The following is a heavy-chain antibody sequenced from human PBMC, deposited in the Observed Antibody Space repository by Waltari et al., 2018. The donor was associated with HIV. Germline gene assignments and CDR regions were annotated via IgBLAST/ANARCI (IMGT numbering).Heavy chain of an antibody. CDR3: AKELRSGYSYYYYGMDV. Sequence: QGQLVESGGRVVQPGGSLRLSCAASGFSFSISGMHWVRQAPGKGLDWVTFIRYDGNTKYYSDSVKGRFTISRDNSKNTLYLQMSSLRAEDTAVYYCAKELRSGYSYYYYGMDVWGQGTTVTVSS. J-gene: IGHJ6*02. CDR2: IRYDGNTK. CDR1: GFSFSISG. V-gene: IGHV3-30*02. D-gene: IGHD2-15*01.